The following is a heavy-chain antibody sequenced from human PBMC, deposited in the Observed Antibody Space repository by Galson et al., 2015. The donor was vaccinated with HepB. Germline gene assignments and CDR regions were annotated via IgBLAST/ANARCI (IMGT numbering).Heavy chain of an antibody. J-gene: IGHJ4*02. Sequence: SLRLSCAASGFTFSDYYMSWLRQAPGKGLEWISYISSTTYTNYADSVKGRFTISRDNAKKSLYLQMNGLRAEDTAVYYCAKDAYGGKESYNGFDYWGQGILVTVSS. CDR3: AKDAYGGKESYNGFDY. CDR1: GFTFSDYY. V-gene: IGHV3-11*06. D-gene: IGHD2-21*01. CDR2: ISSTTYT.